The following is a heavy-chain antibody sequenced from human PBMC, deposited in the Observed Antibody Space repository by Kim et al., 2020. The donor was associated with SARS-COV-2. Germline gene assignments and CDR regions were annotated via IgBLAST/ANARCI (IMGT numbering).Heavy chain of an antibody. D-gene: IGHD3-22*01. J-gene: IGHJ4*02. CDR3: ARGERRGYYDSSGYYIGVDY. CDR1: GYTFTSYG. Sequence: ASVKVSCKASGYTFTSYGISWVRQAPGQGLEWMGWISAYNGNTNYAQKLQGRVTMTTDTSTSTAYMELRSLRSDDTAGYYCARGERRGYYDSSGYYIGVDYWGQGTLVTVSS. CDR2: ISAYNGNT. V-gene: IGHV1-18*01.